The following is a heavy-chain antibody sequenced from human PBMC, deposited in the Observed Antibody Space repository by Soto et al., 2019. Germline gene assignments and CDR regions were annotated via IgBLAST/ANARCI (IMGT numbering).Heavy chain of an antibody. D-gene: IGHD1-26*01. V-gene: IGHV3-30*03. CDR1: GFTFNTFG. CDR3: TRGGSFDN. CDR2: ITPDGSFK. Sequence: SLRLSCAASGFTFNTFGMHWVRQSPGKGLDWVAIITPDGSFKSYGDSVKGRFTISRDNSKNTLYLQMNNLRPEDTAVYYCTRGGSFDNWGQGILVIVSS. J-gene: IGHJ4*02.